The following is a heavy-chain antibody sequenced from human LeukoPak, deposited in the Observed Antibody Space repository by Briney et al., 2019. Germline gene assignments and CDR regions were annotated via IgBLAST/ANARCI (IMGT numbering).Heavy chain of an antibody. Sequence: ETLSLTCAVYGGSFSGYYWSWIRQPPGKGLEWVANVKQDGSETYYVDSVKGRFTISRDNAKNSLYLQMNSLRAEDTAVYYCARGGVVTAMSFDYWGQGILVIVSS. CDR2: VKQDGSET. V-gene: IGHV3-7*01. J-gene: IGHJ4*02. CDR3: ARGGVVTAMSFDY. CDR1: GGSFSGYY. D-gene: IGHD2-21*02.